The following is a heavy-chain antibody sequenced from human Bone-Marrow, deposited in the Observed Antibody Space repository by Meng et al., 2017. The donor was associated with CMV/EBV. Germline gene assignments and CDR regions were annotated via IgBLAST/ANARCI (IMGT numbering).Heavy chain of an antibody. CDR2: IRYDGSNK. CDR1: GFTFRSYA. V-gene: IGHV3-30*02. J-gene: IGHJ6*02. D-gene: IGHD1-26*01. Sequence: GESLKISCAASGFTFRSYAMHWVRQAPGKGLEWVAFIRYDGSNKYYADSVKGRFTISRDNSKNTLYLQMNSLRAEDTAVYYCAKDTNSGSYYDYYYYYYGMDVWGQGTTVTVSS. CDR3: AKDTNSGSYYDYYYYYYGMDV.